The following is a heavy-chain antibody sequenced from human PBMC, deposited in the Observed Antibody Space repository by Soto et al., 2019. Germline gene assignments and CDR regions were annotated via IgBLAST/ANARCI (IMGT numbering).Heavy chain of an antibody. CDR1: GGSISSYY. V-gene: IGHV4-59*01. CDR2: IYYSGST. CDR3: ARDGSGSYYHPEYFQH. J-gene: IGHJ1*01. D-gene: IGHD1-26*01. Sequence: SETLSLTCTVSGGSISSYYWSWIRQPPGKGLEWIGYIYYSGSTNYNPSLRSRVTISVDTSKNQFSLKLSSVTAADTAVYYCARDGSGSYYHPEYFQHWGQGTLVTVS.